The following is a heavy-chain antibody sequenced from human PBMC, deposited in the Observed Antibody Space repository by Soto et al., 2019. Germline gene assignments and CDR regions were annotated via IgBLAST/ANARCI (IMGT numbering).Heavy chain of an antibody. Sequence: ASLPKLEHTRETLRKSFNFSGFPFIKKRVGVGWIRLPPGRALEWLALIYWNHDKRYSPSLQSRLTITKDTSKNQVVLTMTNMDPVDTATYYCAHRSNTDYVWGQGTLVTVSS. V-gene: IGHV2-5*01. CDR3: AHRSNTDYV. D-gene: IGHD4-17*01. J-gene: IGHJ4*02. CDR1: GFPFIKKRVG. CDR2: IYWNHDK.